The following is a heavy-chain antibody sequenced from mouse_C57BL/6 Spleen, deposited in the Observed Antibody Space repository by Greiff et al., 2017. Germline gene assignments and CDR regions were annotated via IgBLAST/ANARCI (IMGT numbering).Heavy chain of an antibody. V-gene: IGHV5-4*01. J-gene: IGHJ2*01. CDR1: GFTFSSYA. CDR3: ARDDDYDLYFDY. Sequence: EVMLVESGGGLVKPGGSLKLSCAASGFTFSSYAMSWVRQTPEKRLEWVATISDGGSYTYYPDNVKGRFTISRDNAKNNLYLQMSHLKSEDTAMYYCARDDDYDLYFDYWGQGTTLTVSS. D-gene: IGHD2-4*01. CDR2: ISDGGSYT.